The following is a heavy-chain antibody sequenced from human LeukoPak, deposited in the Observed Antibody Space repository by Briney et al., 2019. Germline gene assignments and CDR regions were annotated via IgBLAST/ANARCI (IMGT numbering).Heavy chain of an antibody. CDR3: ARDSATKGLA. J-gene: IGHJ4*02. D-gene: IGHD1-26*01. CDR2: ITHSGST. CDR1: GLSFSGYY. Sequence: AETLSLTCAVYGLSFSGYYWSWIRQPPGKGLEWIGEITHSGSTNYNPSLKSRVTISVDTSKNQFSLQLSCVTAADTAVYYCARDSATKGLAWGQGTLVTVSS. V-gene: IGHV4-34*01.